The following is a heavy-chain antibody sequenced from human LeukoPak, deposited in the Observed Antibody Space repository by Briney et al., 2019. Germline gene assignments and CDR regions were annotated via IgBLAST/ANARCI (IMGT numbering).Heavy chain of an antibody. V-gene: IGHV3-48*02. J-gene: IGHJ3*02. D-gene: IGHD3-22*01. CDR1: GFTLRTYS. CDR2: ISSSSGTI. Sequence: GGSLRLSCAASGFTLRTYSMNWVRQAPGKGLEWISYISSSSGTIYYADSVKGRFTISRDNAKNSLYLQMNRLRDEDTAVYYCARVWYYDSSGYSLDAFDIWGQGTMVTVSS. CDR3: ARVWYYDSSGYSLDAFDI.